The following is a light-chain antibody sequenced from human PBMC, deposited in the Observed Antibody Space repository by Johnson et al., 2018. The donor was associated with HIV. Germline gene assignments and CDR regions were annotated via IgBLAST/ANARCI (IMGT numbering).Light chain of an antibody. J-gene: IGLJ1*01. V-gene: IGLV1-51*01. CDR3: GTWDPSLSAGEV. CDR2: DNN. Sequence: QSVLTQPPSVSAAPGQKVTISCSGSSSNIRSNFVSWYQQLPGKAPKLLIYDNNKRPLGIPDRFSGSKSGTSATLGITGLQTGDEADYYCGTWDPSLSAGEVFGTGTKVTVL. CDR1: SSNIRSNF.